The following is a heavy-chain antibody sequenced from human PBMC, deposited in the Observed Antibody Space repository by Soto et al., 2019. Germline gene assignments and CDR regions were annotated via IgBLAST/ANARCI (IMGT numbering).Heavy chain of an antibody. CDR1: GFTVSGNR. CDR2: IHHGGNA. Sequence: GGSLRLSCAASGFTVSGNRMSWVRQVPGKGLEWISVIHHGGNADYADSVKGRFIISRDNSMNTLFLQMNSLRAEDTAVYHCARIDYGDDYWGQGTLVTVSS. CDR3: ARIDYGDDY. D-gene: IGHD4-17*01. J-gene: IGHJ4*02. V-gene: IGHV3-66*01.